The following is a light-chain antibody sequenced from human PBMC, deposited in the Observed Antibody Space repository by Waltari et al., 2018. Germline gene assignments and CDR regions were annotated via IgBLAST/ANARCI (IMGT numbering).Light chain of an antibody. Sequence: QLVLTQSPSASASLGASVKLTCTLSSGHSSYAIAWHQQQPEKGPRYLMKLNSDGSHSKGDGVPDRFSASSSGAERYLPISSLQSEDEADYYCQTWGTGIPWVFGGGTKLTVL. CDR1: SGHSSYA. V-gene: IGLV4-69*01. CDR2: LNSDGSH. CDR3: QTWGTGIPWV. J-gene: IGLJ3*02.